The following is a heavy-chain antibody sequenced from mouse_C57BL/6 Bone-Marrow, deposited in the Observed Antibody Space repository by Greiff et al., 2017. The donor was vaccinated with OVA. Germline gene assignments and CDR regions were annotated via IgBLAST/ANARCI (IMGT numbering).Heavy chain of an antibody. CDR2: IRNKANGYTT. J-gene: IGHJ4*01. D-gene: IGHD2-3*01. CDR3: ERDGYYLYYAMDY. CDR1: GFTFTDYY. Sequence: DVKLVESGGGLVQPGGSLSLSCAASGFTFTDYYMSWVRQPPGKALEWLGFIRNKANGYTTEYSASVKGRFTISRDNSQNILYLQMNALRAEDSATYYCERDGYYLYYAMDYWGQGTSVTVSS. V-gene: IGHV7-3*01.